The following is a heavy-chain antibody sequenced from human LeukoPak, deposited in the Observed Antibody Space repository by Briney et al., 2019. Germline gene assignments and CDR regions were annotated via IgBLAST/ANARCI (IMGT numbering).Heavy chain of an antibody. D-gene: IGHD3-10*01. CDR3: ARGYASESFYNGPGY. Sequence: GGSLRLSCAASGFSFSNFGMHWVRQAPGKGLEWVAFIRYDGENKYYADSVKGRFTISRDTSKNTLYLQMNSLRAEDTGVYYCARGYASESFYNGPGYWGQGTLVTVSS. J-gene: IGHJ4*02. CDR2: IRYDGENK. V-gene: IGHV3-30*02. CDR1: GFSFSNFG.